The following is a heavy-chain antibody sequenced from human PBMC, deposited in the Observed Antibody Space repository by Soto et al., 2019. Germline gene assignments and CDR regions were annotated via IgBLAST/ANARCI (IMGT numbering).Heavy chain of an antibody. CDR2: IWYDGSNK. V-gene: IGHV3-33*06. Sequence: QVQLVESGGGVVQPGRSLRLSCAASGFTFSSYGMHWVRQAPGKGLEWVAVIWYDGSNKYYADSVKGRFTISRDNSKNTLYLQMNSLRAEDTAVYYCAKDRAVVAATGYYGMDVWGQGTTVTVSS. J-gene: IGHJ6*02. CDR1: GFTFSSYG. CDR3: AKDRAVVAATGYYGMDV. D-gene: IGHD2-15*01.